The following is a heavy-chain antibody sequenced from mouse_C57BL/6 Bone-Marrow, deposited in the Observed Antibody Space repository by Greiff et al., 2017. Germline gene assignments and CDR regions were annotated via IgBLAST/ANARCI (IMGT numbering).Heavy chain of an antibody. CDR1: GYTFTSYG. CDR3: ARSTVVVPDY. D-gene: IGHD1-1*01. CDR2: IYPRSGNT. Sequence: VQLQQSGAELARPGASVKLSCKASGYTFTSYGISWVKQRPGQGLEWIGEIYPRSGNTYYNEKFKGKATLTADKSSSTAYMELRSLTSDDSAVYFCARSTVVVPDYWGQGTTLTVSS. V-gene: IGHV1-81*01. J-gene: IGHJ2*01.